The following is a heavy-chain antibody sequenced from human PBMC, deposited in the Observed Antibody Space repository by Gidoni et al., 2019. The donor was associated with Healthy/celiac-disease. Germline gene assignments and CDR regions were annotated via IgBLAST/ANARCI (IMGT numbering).Heavy chain of an antibody. CDR3: ARGRVVEYDSSGYSGGYFDY. J-gene: IGHJ4*02. D-gene: IGHD3-22*01. V-gene: IGHV1-69*01. CDR1: GGTFSSYA. CDR2: IIPIFGTA. Sequence: QVQLVQSGAEVKKPGSSVKVSCKASGGTFSSYAISWVRQAPGQGLEWMGGIIPIFGTANYAQKFQGRVTITADESTSTAYMELSSLRSEDTAVYYCARGRVVEYDSSGYSGGYFDYWGQGTLVTVSS.